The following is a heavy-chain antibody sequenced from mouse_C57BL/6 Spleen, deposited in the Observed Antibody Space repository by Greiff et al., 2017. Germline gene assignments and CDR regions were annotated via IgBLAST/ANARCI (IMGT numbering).Heavy chain of an antibody. CDR2: IYPSSGNT. CDR1: GYTFTSYG. D-gene: IGHD3-2*02. Sequence: VQLVESGAELARPGASVKLSCKASGYTFTSYGISWVKQRPGQGLEWIGEIYPSSGNTYYNEKIKGKATLTADKSSSTAYMELRSLTSEDSAVYFCALLSPQVRDYWGQGTTLTGAS. V-gene: IGHV1-81*01. CDR3: ALLSPQVRDY. J-gene: IGHJ2*01.